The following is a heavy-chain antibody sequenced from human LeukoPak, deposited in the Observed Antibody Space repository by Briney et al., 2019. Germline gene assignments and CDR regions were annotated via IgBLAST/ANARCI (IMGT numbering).Heavy chain of an antibody. CDR1: GGSFSGYY. CDR3: ARLCLYGGSPGDDAFDI. CDR2: INHSGST. D-gene: IGHD4-23*01. V-gene: IGHV4-34*01. Sequence: SETLSLTCAVYGGSFSGYYWSWIRQPPGKGLEWIGEINHSGSTNYNPSLKSRVTISVDTSKNQFSLKLSSVTAADTAVYYCARLCLYGGSPGDDAFDIWGQGTMVTVSS. J-gene: IGHJ3*02.